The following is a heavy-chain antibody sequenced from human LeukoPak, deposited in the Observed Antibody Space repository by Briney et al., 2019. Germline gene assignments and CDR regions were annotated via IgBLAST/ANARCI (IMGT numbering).Heavy chain of an antibody. CDR2: INTGNGNT. J-gene: IGHJ6*02. D-gene: IGHD3-3*01. CDR1: GYSFTSHA. V-gene: IGHV1-3*04. Sequence: ASVNVSCKASGYSFTSHAMHWVRQASGQRLEWMGWINTGNGNTKYSQKFQGRVTITRDTSASTAYMELSSLRSEDTAVYYCARGESGYYYYYGMDVWGQGTTVTVSS. CDR3: ARGESGYYYYYGMDV.